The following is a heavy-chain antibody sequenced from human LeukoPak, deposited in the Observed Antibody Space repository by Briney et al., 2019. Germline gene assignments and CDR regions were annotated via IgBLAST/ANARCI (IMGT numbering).Heavy chain of an antibody. J-gene: IGHJ4*02. CDR3: AKGNNSLSYNFDY. D-gene: IGHD2/OR15-2a*01. CDR1: GFSFRDFA. Sequence: GGSLRLSCATSGFSFRDFAMHWVRQVPGKGLEWVSLISGDGGVTHYADSWRGRFTISRDNDKSSLFLQMNSLRVEDTAFYYCAKGNNSLSYNFDYWGQGTLVTVSS. CDR2: ISGDGGVT. V-gene: IGHV3-43*02.